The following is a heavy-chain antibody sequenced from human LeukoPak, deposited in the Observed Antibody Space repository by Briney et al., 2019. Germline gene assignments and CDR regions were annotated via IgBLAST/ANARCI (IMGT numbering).Heavy chain of an antibody. D-gene: IGHD3-9*01. V-gene: IGHV4-39*07. Sequence: SETLSLTCTVSGGSISSSSYYWGWIRQPPGKGLEWIGSIYYSGSTYYNPSLKSRVTISVDTSKNQFSLKLSSVTAADTAVYYCARAVVDWNNYHYYMDVWGKGTTVTASS. CDR2: IYYSGST. CDR1: GGSISSSSYY. J-gene: IGHJ6*03. CDR3: ARAVVDWNNYHYYMDV.